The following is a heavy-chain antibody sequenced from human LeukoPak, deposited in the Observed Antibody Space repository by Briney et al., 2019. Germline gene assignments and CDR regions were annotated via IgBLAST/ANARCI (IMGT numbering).Heavy chain of an antibody. CDR3: ARAVAGKKLYYFDY. V-gene: IGHV3-21*01. J-gene: IGHJ4*02. CDR2: ISSSSSYI. D-gene: IGHD6-19*01. Sequence: GGPLSLSCAASGFTFSSYSMNCVRQAPGKGLEWVSSISSSSSYIYYADPVKGRFTISRDNAKNSPYLQMNSLRAEDTAVYYCARAVAGKKLYYFDYWGQGTLVTVSS. CDR1: GFTFSSYS.